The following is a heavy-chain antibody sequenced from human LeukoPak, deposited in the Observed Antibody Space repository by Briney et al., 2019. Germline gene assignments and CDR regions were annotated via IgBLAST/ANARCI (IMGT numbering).Heavy chain of an antibody. CDR2: IYYTGST. Sequence: SETLSLTCTVPGGSITNYYWSWIRQSPGQGLEWIAYIYYTGSTNYNPSLKSRVTISLDTSKNQFSLRLNSVTAADTAVYFCARDPGWFGEVSYFDSWGQGILVTVSS. D-gene: IGHD3-10*01. CDR3: ARDPGWFGEVSYFDS. V-gene: IGHV4-59*12. J-gene: IGHJ4*02. CDR1: GGSITNYY.